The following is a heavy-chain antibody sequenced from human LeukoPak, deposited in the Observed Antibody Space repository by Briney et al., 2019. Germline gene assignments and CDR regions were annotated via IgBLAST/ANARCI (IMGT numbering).Heavy chain of an antibody. D-gene: IGHD5-18*01. J-gene: IGHJ4*02. Sequence: SVKVSCKASGYTFTGYYMHWVRQAPGQGLEWMGWINPNSGGTNYAQKFQGRVTMTRDTSISTAYMELSRLRSDDTAVYYCAAVDTAMDAYYFDYWGQGTLVTVSS. V-gene: IGHV1-2*02. CDR2: INPNSGGT. CDR1: GYTFTGYY. CDR3: AAVDTAMDAYYFDY.